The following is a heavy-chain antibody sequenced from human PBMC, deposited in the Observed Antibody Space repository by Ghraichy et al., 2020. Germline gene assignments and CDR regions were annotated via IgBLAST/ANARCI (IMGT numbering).Heavy chain of an antibody. CDR1: GGSISSYY. D-gene: IGHD4-17*01. CDR3: ARDILEDYGDYQTIRDAFDI. V-gene: IGHV4-59*01. Sequence: SETLSLTCTVSGGSISSYYWSWIRQPPGKGLEWIGYIYYSGSTNYNPSLKSRVTISVDTSKNQFSLKLSSVTAADTAVYYCARDILEDYGDYQTIRDAFDIWGQGTMVTVSS. CDR2: IYYSGST. J-gene: IGHJ3*02.